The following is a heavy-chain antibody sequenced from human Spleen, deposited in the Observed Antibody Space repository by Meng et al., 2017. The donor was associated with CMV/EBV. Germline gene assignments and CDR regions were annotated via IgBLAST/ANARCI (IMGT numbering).Heavy chain of an antibody. V-gene: IGHV1-69*05. Sequence: SVKVSCKASGGTFSSYAISWVRQAPGQGLEWMGGIIPIFGTANYAQKFQGRVTITTDESTSTAYMELSSLRSEDTAVYYCATHRQRGFSISWYDPFDYWGQGTLVTVSS. CDR1: GGTFSSYA. D-gene: IGHD6-13*01. CDR3: ATHRQRGFSISWYDPFDY. CDR2: IIPIFGTA. J-gene: IGHJ4*02.